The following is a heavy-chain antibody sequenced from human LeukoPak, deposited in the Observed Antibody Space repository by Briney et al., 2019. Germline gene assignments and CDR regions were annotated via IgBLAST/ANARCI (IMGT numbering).Heavy chain of an antibody. J-gene: IGHJ5*02. Sequence: PSETLSLTCTVSGGSISSYYWSWIRQPPGKGLEWIGYIYYSGSTNYNPSLKSRVTISVDTSKNQFSLKLSSVTAADTAVYYCARVPRKDYGGNCWFDPWGQGTLVTVSS. V-gene: IGHV4-59*01. D-gene: IGHD4-23*01. CDR1: GGSISSYY. CDR3: ARVPRKDYGGNCWFDP. CDR2: IYYSGST.